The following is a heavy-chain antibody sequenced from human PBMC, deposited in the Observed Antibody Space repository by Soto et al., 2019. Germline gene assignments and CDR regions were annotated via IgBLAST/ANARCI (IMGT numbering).Heavy chain of an antibody. CDR1: GGSVSSGSYY. V-gene: IGHV4-61*01. Sequence: QVQLQESGPGLVKPSETLSLTCTVSGGSVSSGSYYWSWIRQPPGKGLEWIGYIYYSGSTNYHPPLNIPVPISLDTSNHPFPLNLSSVTAADTAVYYCARLDVAILAPLPTGWFAPWGQGTLVTVSS. J-gene: IGHJ5*02. D-gene: IGHD4-17*01. CDR3: ARLDVAILAPLPTGWFAP. CDR2: IYYSGST.